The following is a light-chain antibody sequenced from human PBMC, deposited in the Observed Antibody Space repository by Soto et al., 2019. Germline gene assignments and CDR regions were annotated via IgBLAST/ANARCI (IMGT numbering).Light chain of an antibody. J-gene: IGKJ1*01. V-gene: IGKV3-15*01. Sequence: IELTQSPATLSVSPVGGGTLSCMVSQSVGSSLAWYQQRPGQAPRLLIYDTSTRAFGLPTRFSGSGSGTEFTLTISSLQSEDFAVYYCQQYSNGPPRTFGQGTKVDIK. CDR2: DTS. CDR3: QQYSNGPPRT. CDR1: QSVGSS.